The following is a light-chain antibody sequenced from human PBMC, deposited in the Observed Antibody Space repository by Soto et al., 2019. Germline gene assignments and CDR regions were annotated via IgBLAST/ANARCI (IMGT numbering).Light chain of an antibody. CDR1: QSVSSRY. V-gene: IGKV3-20*01. Sequence: EIVLTQSPGTLSLSPGERATLSCKASQSVSSRYSAWYQQKPGQAPRLLIYGASTRATGIPDRFSGSGSGTDFTLTISRLEPEDFAVYYCQQYGSSPLTFGRGTKVDIK. J-gene: IGKJ4*01. CDR2: GAS. CDR3: QQYGSSPLT.